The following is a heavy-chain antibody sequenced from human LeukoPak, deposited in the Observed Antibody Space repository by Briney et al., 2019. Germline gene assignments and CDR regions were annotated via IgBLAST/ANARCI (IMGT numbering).Heavy chain of an antibody. D-gene: IGHD6-19*01. V-gene: IGHV3-7*01. CDR1: GFTLSTYW. Sequence: PGGSLRLSCAASGFTLSTYWMTWVRQAPGKGLEGVANIKQDGSEKYYVDSVKGRITISRDNAKKLLYLQMNSLRVEDTAVYYCARDRGSSGRLGRFDNWGQGTLVTVSP. CDR3: ARDRGSSGRLGRFDN. CDR2: IKQDGSEK. J-gene: IGHJ4*02.